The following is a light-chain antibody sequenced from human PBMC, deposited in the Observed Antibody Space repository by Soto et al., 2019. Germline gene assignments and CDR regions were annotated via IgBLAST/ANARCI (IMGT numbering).Light chain of an antibody. V-gene: IGKV1-33*01. CDR3: QQYESLPLT. CDR1: QGINKN. CDR2: DAS. J-gene: IGKJ5*01. Sequence: DIQLTQSPSFLSASVGDRVTITCQASQGINKNLIWYQQKPGKAPKLLIYDASDLETGVPSRFSGSGSGTGFTFTISSLQPEDFATYYCQQYESLPLTLGQGTRLEIK.